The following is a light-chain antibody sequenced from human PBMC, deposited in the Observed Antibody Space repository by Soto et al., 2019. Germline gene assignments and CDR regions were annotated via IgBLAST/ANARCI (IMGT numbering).Light chain of an antibody. CDR1: QSVSNNY. CDR3: QQYGSSPLT. J-gene: IGKJ4*01. CDR2: GAS. Sequence: EIVLTQSPGTLSLSPGERATLSCRASQSVSNNYLAWYQQKPGQAPRLLIYGASRRATGIPDRFSGSGSGPDFPLTISRLEPEDFAVYSCQQYGSSPLTFGGGTKVEIK. V-gene: IGKV3-20*01.